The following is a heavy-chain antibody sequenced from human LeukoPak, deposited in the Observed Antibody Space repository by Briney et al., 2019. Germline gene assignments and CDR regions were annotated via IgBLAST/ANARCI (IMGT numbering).Heavy chain of an antibody. CDR2: INHSGST. D-gene: IGHD1-20*01. V-gene: IGHV4-34*01. CDR1: GGSFSGYY. Sequence: SEALSLTCVVYGGSFSGYYWSWIRQPPGKGLEWIGEINHSGSTNYNPSLKSRVTISVDTSKNQFSLKLSSVTAADTAVYYCARGQYIAGTAFDIWGQGTMVTVSS. J-gene: IGHJ3*02. CDR3: ARGQYIAGTAFDI.